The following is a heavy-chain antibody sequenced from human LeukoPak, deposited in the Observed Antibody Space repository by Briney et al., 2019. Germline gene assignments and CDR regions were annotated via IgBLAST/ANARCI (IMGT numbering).Heavy chain of an antibody. CDR1: GYTFTSYY. Sequence: ASVRVSCKASGYTFTSYYIHWVRQAPGQGLEWMGIINPSKSNTNYAQKFQGRVTMTRDTSTSTVYMELSSLRAEDTAVYYCAKAASSGWYMVQFDYWGQGTLVTVSS. J-gene: IGHJ4*02. CDR3: AKAASSGWYMVQFDY. CDR2: INPSKSNT. V-gene: IGHV1-46*01. D-gene: IGHD6-19*01.